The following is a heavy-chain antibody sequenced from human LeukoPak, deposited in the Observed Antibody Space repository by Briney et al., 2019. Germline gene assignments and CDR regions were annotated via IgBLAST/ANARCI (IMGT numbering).Heavy chain of an antibody. D-gene: IGHD3-16*01. CDR3: ARDSWGWDC. V-gene: IGHV3-30*02. CDR1: GFTFSNYG. J-gene: IGHJ4*02. Sequence: PGGSLRLSCAASGFTFSNYGMHWVRQAPGKGLEWVTFMHYDENSKYYADSVKGRFTISRDNSKNTVYLEMSSLRAEDTAVYYCARDSWGWDCWGQGTLVIVSS. CDR2: MHYDENSK.